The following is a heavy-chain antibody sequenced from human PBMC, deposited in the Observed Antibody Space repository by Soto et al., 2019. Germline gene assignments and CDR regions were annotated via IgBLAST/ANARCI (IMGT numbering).Heavy chain of an antibody. J-gene: IGHJ3*02. V-gene: IGHV3-7*05. CDR2: ANPDGSEK. CDR3: VRSSHFYDATYGPSDGFDI. CDR1: GFTITTYW. Sequence: GGSLRLSCAVSGFTITTYWMIWVRQAPGKGLEWVASANPDGSEKHYVDSVKGRFAISRDNAKNSMFLQMNSLRVEDTAVYYCVRSSHFYDATYGPSDGFDIWGRGTKVTVSS. D-gene: IGHD3-22*01.